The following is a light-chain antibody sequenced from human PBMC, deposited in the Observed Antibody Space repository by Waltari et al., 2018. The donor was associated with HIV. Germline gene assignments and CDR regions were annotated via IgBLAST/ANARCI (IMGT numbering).Light chain of an antibody. CDR2: DNK. Sequence: QSVLTQPPSVSAAPGQMATISCSGSSSNIGSTYVSWSQHPPGTTPKLLRYDNKERPSAIPDRFSASKSGTSVALDITGLQTGDEGDYYCGTWDSSLSAVVFGGGTKLTVL. V-gene: IGLV1-51*01. CDR3: GTWDSSLSAVV. CDR1: SSNIGSTY. J-gene: IGLJ2*01.